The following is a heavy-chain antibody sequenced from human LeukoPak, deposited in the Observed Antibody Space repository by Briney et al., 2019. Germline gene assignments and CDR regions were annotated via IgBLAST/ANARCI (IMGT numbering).Heavy chain of an antibody. J-gene: IGHJ5*02. CDR2: IYYSGST. Sequence: SETLSLTCTVAGGSMSSSNYYWGWIRQPPGKGLEWIGSIYYSGSTHYNPSLKSRVTISVDTSKKQFFLKLSSVTAADTAVYYCARNVSMVRGVTRLNWFDPRGQGTLVTVSS. CDR1: GGSMSSSNYY. D-gene: IGHD3-10*01. V-gene: IGHV4-39*01. CDR3: ARNVSMVRGVTRLNWFDP.